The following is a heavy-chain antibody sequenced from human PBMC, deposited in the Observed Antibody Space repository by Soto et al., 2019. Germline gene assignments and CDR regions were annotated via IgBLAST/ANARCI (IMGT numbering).Heavy chain of an antibody. CDR1: GFSFSSYA. J-gene: IGHJ6*02. D-gene: IGHD2-2*01. CDR2: IDSDAST. V-gene: IGHV3-23*01. Sequence: GGSLRLSCAASGFSFSSYAMTWVRQAPGKGLEWVSAIDSDASTYYADSVKGRFTISRDKSKGTLYLQISSLTAEDTAVYYCAKARIPAAIINYYYGMDVWGQGTTVTVSS. CDR3: AKARIPAAIINYYYGMDV.